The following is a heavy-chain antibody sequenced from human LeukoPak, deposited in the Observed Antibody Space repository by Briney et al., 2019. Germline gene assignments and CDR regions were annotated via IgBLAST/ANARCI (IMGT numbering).Heavy chain of an antibody. Sequence: GGPLRLSCAASGFTVSSNYMSWVRQAPGKGLEWVSVIYSGGSTYYADSVKGRFTISRDNSKNTLYLQMNSLRAEDTAVYYCARSAKYYYGSGTTSAYYFDYWGQGTLVTVSS. CDR3: ARSAKYYYGSGTTSAYYFDY. CDR2: IYSGGST. CDR1: GFTVSSNY. V-gene: IGHV3-66*01. J-gene: IGHJ4*02. D-gene: IGHD3-10*01.